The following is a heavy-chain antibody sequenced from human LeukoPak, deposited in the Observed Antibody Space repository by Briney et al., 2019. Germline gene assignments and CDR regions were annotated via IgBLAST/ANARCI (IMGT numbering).Heavy chain of an antibody. D-gene: IGHD6-13*01. CDR3: VRGVFSYTISWYYGDY. J-gene: IGHJ4*02. Sequence: GGSLRLSCAASGFTLSSYWMHWVRQVPGKGLVWVSRINPDGSTTTYADSVKGRFTISRDNAKNTLYLQMNSLRAEDMAVYYCVRGVFSYTISWYYGDYWGQGALVTVSS. CDR1: GFTLSSYW. CDR2: INPDGSTT. V-gene: IGHV3-74*01.